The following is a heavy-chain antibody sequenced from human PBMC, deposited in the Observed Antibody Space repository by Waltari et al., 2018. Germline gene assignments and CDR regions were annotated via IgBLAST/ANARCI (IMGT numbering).Heavy chain of an antibody. CDR1: GYTFTSYD. D-gene: IGHD2-15*01. CDR2: MNPNSGNT. Sequence: QVQLVQSGAEVKKPGASVKVSCKASGYTFTSYDINWVRQATGQGLEWMGWMNPNSGNTGYAQKFQGRVTITADKSTSTAYMELSSLRSEDTAVYYCARGPRAGGNNFDYWGQGTLVTVSS. J-gene: IGHJ4*02. CDR3: ARGPRAGGNNFDY. V-gene: IGHV1-8*03.